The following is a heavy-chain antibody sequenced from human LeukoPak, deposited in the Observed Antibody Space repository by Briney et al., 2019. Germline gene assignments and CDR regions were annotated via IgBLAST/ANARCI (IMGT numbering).Heavy chain of an antibody. Sequence: TGGSLRLSCAASGFTFSSYAMSWVRQAPGKGLEWVSAISGSGGSTYYADSVKGRFTISRDNSKNTLYLQMNSLRAEDTAVYYCAKGPPNRGYSGYDHTLFDCWGQGTLVTVSS. V-gene: IGHV3-23*01. D-gene: IGHD5-12*01. J-gene: IGHJ4*02. CDR2: ISGSGGST. CDR1: GFTFSSYA. CDR3: AKGPPNRGYSGYDHTLFDC.